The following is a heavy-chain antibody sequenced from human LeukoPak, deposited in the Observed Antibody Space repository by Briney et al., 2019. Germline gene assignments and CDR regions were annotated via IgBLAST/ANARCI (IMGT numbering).Heavy chain of an antibody. V-gene: IGHV3-23*01. CDR1: GFTFNGYA. Sequence: PGGSLRLSCAASGFTFNGYAMSWVRQAPGKGLEWVSLVSGSGASTYYADSVKGRFTISRDNSKNTLYLQMNSLRAEDTAVYYCAKGGRTILANSYFDYWGQGTLVTVSS. J-gene: IGHJ4*02. D-gene: IGHD2/OR15-2a*01. CDR3: AKGGRTILANSYFDY. CDR2: VSGSGAST.